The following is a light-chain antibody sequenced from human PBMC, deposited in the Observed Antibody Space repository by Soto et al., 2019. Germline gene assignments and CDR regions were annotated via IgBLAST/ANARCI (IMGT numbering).Light chain of an antibody. CDR3: SSYAGSHNLV. V-gene: IGLV2-8*01. Sequence: QSVMTQPPSASGSLGQSVTISCTGTSSDVGGYNHVSWYQQNPGKAPKLMIYDVSQRPSGVPDRFSGSKSGNTASLTVSGLQAEDEADYYCSSYAGSHNLVFGTGTKLTVL. J-gene: IGLJ1*01. CDR1: SSDVGGYNH. CDR2: DVS.